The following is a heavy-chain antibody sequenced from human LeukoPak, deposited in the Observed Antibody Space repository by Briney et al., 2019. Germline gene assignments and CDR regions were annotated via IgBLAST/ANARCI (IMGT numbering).Heavy chain of an antibody. D-gene: IGHD1-26*01. CDR2: IIPMFGTA. Sequence: SVKVSCKASGGTFSSYAISWVRQAPGQGLEWMGGIIPMFGTANHAQKFQGRVTITADESANIAYMELSSLRSEDTAVYYCARDLTGGSYPPGAAFDIWGQGTMVTVSS. CDR1: GGTFSSYA. J-gene: IGHJ3*02. V-gene: IGHV1-69*13. CDR3: ARDLTGGSYPPGAAFDI.